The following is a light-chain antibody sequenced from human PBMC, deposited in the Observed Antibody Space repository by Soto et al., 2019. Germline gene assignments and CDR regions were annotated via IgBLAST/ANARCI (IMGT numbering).Light chain of an antibody. CDR1: QDIRKD. V-gene: IGKV1-6*01. CDR3: LQDYNYPFT. J-gene: IGKJ2*01. Sequence: AIQMTQPPSSLSASVGDRVTITCRASQDIRKDLAGYQQKPGKAPQILIYGASTLQTGVASRFSGSGSATDFTLTISSLQPEDSAAYYCLQDYNYPFTFGQGTKVDIK. CDR2: GAS.